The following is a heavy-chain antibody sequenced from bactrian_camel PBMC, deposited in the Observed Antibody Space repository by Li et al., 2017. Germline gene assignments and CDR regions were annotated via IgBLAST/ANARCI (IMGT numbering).Heavy chain of an antibody. J-gene: IGHJ4*01. CDR3: AEGRGSRGEHCYSLNY. CDR1: GIHRTYC. CDR2: LFRGDGST. V-gene: IGHV3S63*01. D-gene: IGHD6*01. Sequence: QVQLVESGGGSVQAGGSLRLSCAASGIHRTYCMAWFRQVPGKEREGVAYLFRGDGSTSYAGSVKGRFTISQDSARNTVYLQMNNLQPEDTATYYCAEGRGSRGEHCYSLNYWGQGTQVTVS.